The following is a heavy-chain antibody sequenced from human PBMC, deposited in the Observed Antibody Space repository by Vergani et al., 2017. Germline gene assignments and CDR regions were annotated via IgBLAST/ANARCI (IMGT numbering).Heavy chain of an antibody. J-gene: IGHJ4*02. Sequence: QVQLVQSGAEVKKPGSSVKVSCKASGGTFSSYAISWVRQAPGKGLEWMGGIIPIFGTANYAQKFQGRVTITADESTSTAYMELSSLRSEDTAVYYCARRSYYYDSSGYYFDYWGQGTLVTVSS. V-gene: IGHV1-69*12. CDR2: IIPIFGTA. D-gene: IGHD3-22*01. CDR1: GGTFSSYA. CDR3: ARRSYYYDSSGYYFDY.